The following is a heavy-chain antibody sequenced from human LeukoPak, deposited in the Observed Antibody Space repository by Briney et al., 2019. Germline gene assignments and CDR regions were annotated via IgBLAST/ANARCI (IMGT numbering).Heavy chain of an antibody. CDR1: GHTFTYRY. D-gene: IGHD5-18*01. CDR3: ARTTMGRGSDYYFDY. Sequence: GASVKVSCKASGHTFTYRYLHWVRQAPGQALEWMGWITPFNGNTNYVQKFQDRVTITRDRSMSTAYMELSSLRSEDTAMYYCARTTMGRGSDYYFDYWGQGTLVTVSS. CDR2: ITPFNGNT. V-gene: IGHV1-45*02. J-gene: IGHJ4*02.